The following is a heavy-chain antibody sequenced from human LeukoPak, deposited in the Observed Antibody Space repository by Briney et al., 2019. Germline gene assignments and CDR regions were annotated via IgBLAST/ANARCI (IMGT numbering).Heavy chain of an antibody. J-gene: IGHJ4*02. V-gene: IGHV3-20*04. CDR2: INWNGGSA. CDR1: GFTFDDYG. Sequence: SGGSLRLSCAASGFTFDDYGMSWVRQAPGKGLEWVSGINWNGGSAGYADSVKSRFTISRDNSKNSLYLQMNSLRAEDTAVYYCAKGDTYYDSVWGSYGSWGQGTLVIVSS. CDR3: AKGDTYYDSVWGSYGS. D-gene: IGHD3-16*01.